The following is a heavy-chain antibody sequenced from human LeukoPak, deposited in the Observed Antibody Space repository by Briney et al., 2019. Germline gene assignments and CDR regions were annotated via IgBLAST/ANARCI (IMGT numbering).Heavy chain of an antibody. Sequence: GGSLRLSCAASGFTFSSYAMSWVRQAPGKGLEWVSAISGSGGSTYYADSVKGRFTISRDNAKNTLYLQMNSLRAEDTAVYYCARDRGIVVGGGYDYWGQGTLVTVSS. CDR3: ARDRGIVVGGGYDY. D-gene: IGHD2-15*01. J-gene: IGHJ4*02. V-gene: IGHV3-23*01. CDR1: GFTFSSYA. CDR2: ISGSGGST.